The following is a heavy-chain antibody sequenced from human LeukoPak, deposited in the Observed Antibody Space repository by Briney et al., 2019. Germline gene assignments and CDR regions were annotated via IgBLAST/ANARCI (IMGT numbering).Heavy chain of an antibody. Sequence: GASVKVSCKASGGTFSSYAISWVRQAPGQGLEWMGGIIPIFCTANYAQKFQGSVTFTADKSTSTAYMELSSLISEDTAVYYCWKFGGYEERGDDYWGQGTLVTVSS. CDR3: WKFGGYEERGDDY. D-gene: IGHD5-12*01. CDR2: IIPIFCTA. J-gene: IGHJ4*02. V-gene: IGHV1-69*06. CDR1: GGTFSSYA.